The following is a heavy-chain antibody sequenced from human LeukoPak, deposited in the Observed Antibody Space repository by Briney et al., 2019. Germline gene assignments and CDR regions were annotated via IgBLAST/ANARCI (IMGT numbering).Heavy chain of an antibody. D-gene: IGHD2-2*01. CDR3: ASPGIVVVPAAFCLLDF. CDR1: GGTFSSYA. V-gene: IGHV1-69*05. Sequence: ATVTVSCKASGGTFSSYAMSWVRQAPGQGLEGMGGIITNFGTGKYAQKFKGRDTITKDEKKNKAYMELSSQRSEDTAVYYCASPGIVVVPAAFCLLDFWGQGTLVTVSS. CDR2: IITNFGTG. J-gene: IGHJ4*02.